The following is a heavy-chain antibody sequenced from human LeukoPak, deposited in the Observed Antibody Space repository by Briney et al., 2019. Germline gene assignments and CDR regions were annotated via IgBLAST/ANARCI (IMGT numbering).Heavy chain of an antibody. V-gene: IGHV4-59*08. CDR2: IYYSGST. D-gene: IGHD1-26*01. CDR3: ARLSIVGATNFDY. J-gene: IGHJ4*02. CDR1: VGSFSGYY. Sequence: SETLSLTCAVYVGSFSGYYWSWIRQPPGKGLEWIGYIYYSGSTTYKPSLKSRVTISVDTSKNQFSLKLSSVTAADTAVYYCARLSIVGATNFDYWGQGTLATVSS.